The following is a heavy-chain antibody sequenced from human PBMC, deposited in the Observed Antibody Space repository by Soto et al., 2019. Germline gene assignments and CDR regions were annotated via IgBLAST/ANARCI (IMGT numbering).Heavy chain of an antibody. Sequence: GGSLRLSCAASGFTFSSYAMSWVRQAPGKGLEWVSAISGSGGSTYYADSVKGRFTISRDNSKNMLYLQMNSLRAEDTAVYYCAKDGNPIPYLTGYYRLGWFDPWGQGTLVTVSS. CDR3: AKDGNPIPYLTGYYRLGWFDP. V-gene: IGHV3-23*01. CDR2: ISGSGGST. J-gene: IGHJ5*02. CDR1: GFTFSSYA. D-gene: IGHD3-9*01.